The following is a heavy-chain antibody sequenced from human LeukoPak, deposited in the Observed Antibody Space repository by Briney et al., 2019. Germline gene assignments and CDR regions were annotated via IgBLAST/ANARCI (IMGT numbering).Heavy chain of an antibody. D-gene: IGHD1-26*01. Sequence: SETLSLTCTVSGGPMSSYYWSWIRQPPGKGLEWIGYIFHTGSTDYNPSLKSRVTLSVDTSKNQFSLKLGSVTAADTAVYYCARQPYMLGAYYFDYWGQGTLVTVSS. CDR2: IFHTGST. J-gene: IGHJ4*02. CDR3: ARQPYMLGAYYFDY. V-gene: IGHV4-59*08. CDR1: GGPMSSYY.